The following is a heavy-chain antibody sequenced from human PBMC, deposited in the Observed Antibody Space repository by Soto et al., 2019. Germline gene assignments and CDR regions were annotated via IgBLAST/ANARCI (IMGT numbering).Heavy chain of an antibody. CDR1: GGSISSGHFY. J-gene: IGHJ4*02. Sequence: QVQLQESGPGLVKPSQTLTLTCTVSGGSISSGHFYWSWIRQHPGKGLEWIGHISDSGSSYYNPSLESRVTISVDTSENQFSLKLSAVTAADTAVYFCARTTFYDIFTAYYSLFDYWGQGTKVTVSS. D-gene: IGHD3-9*01. CDR3: ARTTFYDIFTAYYSLFDY. V-gene: IGHV4-31*03. CDR2: ISDSGSS.